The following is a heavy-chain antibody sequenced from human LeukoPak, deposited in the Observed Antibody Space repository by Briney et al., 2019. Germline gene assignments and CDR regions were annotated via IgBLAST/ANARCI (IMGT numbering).Heavy chain of an antibody. Sequence: GGSLRLSCAASGFTFSSYAMSWVRQAPGKGLEWVSAISGSGGSTYYADSVKGRFTISRDNSKNTLYLQMNSLRAEDTAVYYCAKSREQKTYYYDSSGYSVDYWGRGTLVTVSS. CDR2: ISGSGGST. CDR1: GFTFSSYA. CDR3: AKSREQKTYYYDSSGYSVDY. J-gene: IGHJ4*02. D-gene: IGHD3-22*01. V-gene: IGHV3-23*01.